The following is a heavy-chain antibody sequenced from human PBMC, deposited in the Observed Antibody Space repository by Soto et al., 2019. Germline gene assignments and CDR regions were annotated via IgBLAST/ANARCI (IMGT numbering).Heavy chain of an antibody. J-gene: IGHJ5*02. Sequence: GGSLRLSCAASGFTFSSYGMHWVRQAPGKGLEWVAVISYDGSNKYYADSVKGRFTISRDNSMRILYLQMNNLRAEDTALYYCAKVEKIFLVVPVKGWFDPWGQGTLVTVSS. CDR2: ISYDGSNK. CDR3: AKVEKIFLVVPVKGWFDP. D-gene: IGHD2-15*01. CDR1: GFTFSSYG. V-gene: IGHV3-30*18.